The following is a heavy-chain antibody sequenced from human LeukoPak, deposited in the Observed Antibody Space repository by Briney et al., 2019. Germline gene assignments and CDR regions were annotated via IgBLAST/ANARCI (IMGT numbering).Heavy chain of an antibody. CDR1: GYSISSGYY. J-gene: IGHJ4*02. Sequence: SGTLSLTCAVSGYSISSGYYWGWIRQPPGKGLEWIGSIYHSGSTYYNPSLKSRVTISVDTSKNQFSLKLSSVTAADTAVYYCARVGMITFGGVADYFDYWGQGTLVTVSS. CDR2: IYHSGST. D-gene: IGHD3-16*01. CDR3: ARVGMITFGGVADYFDY. V-gene: IGHV4-38-2*01.